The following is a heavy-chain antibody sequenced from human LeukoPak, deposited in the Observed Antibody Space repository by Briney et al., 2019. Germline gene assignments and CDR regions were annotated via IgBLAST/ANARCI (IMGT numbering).Heavy chain of an antibody. V-gene: IGHV3-21*01. Sequence: KPGGSLRLSCAASGFTFSSYSMNWVRQAPGKGLEWVSSISSSSSYICYADSVKGRFTISRDNDKNSLYLQMNSLRAEDTAVYYCARTGDSGWYFADYYYGMDVWGQGTTVTVSS. CDR1: GFTFSSYS. J-gene: IGHJ6*02. D-gene: IGHD6-19*01. CDR3: ARTGDSGWYFADYYYGMDV. CDR2: ISSSSSYI.